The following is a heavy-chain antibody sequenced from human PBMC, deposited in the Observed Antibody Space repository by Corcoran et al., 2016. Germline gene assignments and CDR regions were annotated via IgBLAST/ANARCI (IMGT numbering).Heavy chain of an antibody. CDR2: IYPGDSDT. V-gene: IGHV5-51*01. D-gene: IGHD1-1*01. Sequence: EVQLVQSGAEVKKPGESLKISCKGSGYSFTSYWIGWVRQMHGKGLEWMGIIYPGDSDTRYSPSFQGQVTISADKSISTAYLQWSSLKASDTARYYCARATSGYNWDYFNYGMDVWGQGTTVTVSS. CDR1: GYSFTSYW. CDR3: ARATSGYNWDYFNYGMDV. J-gene: IGHJ6*02.